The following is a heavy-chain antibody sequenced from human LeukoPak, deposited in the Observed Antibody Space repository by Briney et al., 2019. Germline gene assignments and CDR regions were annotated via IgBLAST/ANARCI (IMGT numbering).Heavy chain of an antibody. CDR3: ASVRSSTQLYYFDY. Sequence: ASVKVSSKASGYTFTGYYMHWVRQAPGQGLEGMGWINPNSGGTNYAQKFQGGVIMTRDTSISTAYMELSRLRADDTDGYYCASVRSSTQLYYFDYWGQGTLVSVS. CDR2: INPNSGGT. D-gene: IGHD2-2*01. V-gene: IGHV1-2*02. CDR1: GYTFTGYY. J-gene: IGHJ4*02.